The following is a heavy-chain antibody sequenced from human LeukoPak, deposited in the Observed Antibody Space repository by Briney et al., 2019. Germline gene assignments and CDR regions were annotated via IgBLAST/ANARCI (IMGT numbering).Heavy chain of an antibody. Sequence: GGSLRLSCAASGFTVSINYMSWVRQAPGKGLEWVSVIYSSGGTSYADSVKGRFTISRDNSKNTLSLQMNSLRAEDTAVYYCARGGKKALAGTRSPQYFQHWGQGTLVTVSS. D-gene: IGHD6-19*01. CDR2: IYSSGGT. J-gene: IGHJ1*01. CDR1: GFTVSINY. V-gene: IGHV3-53*01. CDR3: ARGGKKALAGTRSPQYFQH.